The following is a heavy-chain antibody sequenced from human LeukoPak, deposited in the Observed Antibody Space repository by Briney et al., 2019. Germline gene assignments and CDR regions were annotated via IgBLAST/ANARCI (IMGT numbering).Heavy chain of an antibody. Sequence: GGSLRLSCVAYGFTFSTSWVTWVRQAPGEGLGWGANIDKHGRGKNYVGSGKGRFAISRDYASNSVFLQMDSLRAEDTSVYYCARDAGWGYYDLWGQGTPVSVSS. V-gene: IGHV3-7*01. D-gene: IGHD1-26*01. CDR3: ARDAGWGYYDL. CDR2: IDKHGRGK. J-gene: IGHJ4*02. CDR1: GFTFSTSW.